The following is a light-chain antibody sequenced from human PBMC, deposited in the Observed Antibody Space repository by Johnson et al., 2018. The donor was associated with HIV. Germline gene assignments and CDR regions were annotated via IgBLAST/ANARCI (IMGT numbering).Light chain of an antibody. CDR1: SSNIGNNY. CDR2: ENN. V-gene: IGLV1-51*02. J-gene: IGLJ1*01. Sequence: QSVLTQPPSVSAAPGQKVTISCSGSSSNIGNNYVSWYQQLPGTAPTLLIYENNKRPSGIPDRFSGSKSGTSATLGITGLQTGDGADYYCGTWDSSLNASYVFGSGTSVTVL. CDR3: GTWDSSLNASYV.